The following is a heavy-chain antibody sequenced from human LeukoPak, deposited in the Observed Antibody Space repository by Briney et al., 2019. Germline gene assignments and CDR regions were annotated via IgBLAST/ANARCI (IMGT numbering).Heavy chain of an antibody. Sequence: ASETLSLTCTVSGGSISSSSYYWGWIRQPPGKGLEWIGSIYYSGSTYYSPSLKSRVTISVDTSKNQFSLKLSSVTAADTAVYYCARLIAAAGSYYFDYWGQGTLVTVSS. CDR1: GGSISSSSYY. J-gene: IGHJ4*02. D-gene: IGHD6-13*01. CDR2: IYYSGST. V-gene: IGHV4-39*01. CDR3: ARLIAAAGSYYFDY.